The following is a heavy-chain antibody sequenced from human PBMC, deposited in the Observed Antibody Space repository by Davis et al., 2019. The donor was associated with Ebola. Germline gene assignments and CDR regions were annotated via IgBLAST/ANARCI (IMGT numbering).Heavy chain of an antibody. CDR3: TRTPAAGL. CDR1: GLTLTNAW. CDR2: IKSKTDGGTA. J-gene: IGHJ4*02. D-gene: IGHD6-13*01. Sequence: ESLKISCAASGLTLTNAWMSWVRQAPGKGLEWVGRIKSKTDGGTADYAAPVKTRFTISRDDSKNTLYLQMNSLKSEDTAVYYCTRTPAAGLWGQGTLVTVSS. V-gene: IGHV3-15*01.